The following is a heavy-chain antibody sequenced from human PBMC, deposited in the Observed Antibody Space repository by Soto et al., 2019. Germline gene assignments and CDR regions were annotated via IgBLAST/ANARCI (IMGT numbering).Heavy chain of an antibody. J-gene: IGHJ4*02. V-gene: IGHV4-39*01. CDR3: ATTRGLAVGGSFDY. CDR1: GGSITRRSSY. CDR2: FYDGNT. Sequence: SETLSLTCIVSGGSITRRSSYRAWIRQPPGKGLEWVGTFYDGNTYHNPSLRSRITIAVDTSKNQFSLKLNSVAAADTAFYYCATTRGLAVGGSFDYWGQGMLVTVSS. D-gene: IGHD3-10*01.